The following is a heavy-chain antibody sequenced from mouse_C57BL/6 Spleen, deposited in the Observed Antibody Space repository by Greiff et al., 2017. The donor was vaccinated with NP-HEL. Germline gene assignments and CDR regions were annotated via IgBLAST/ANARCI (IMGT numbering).Heavy chain of an antibody. CDR3: ARWGTTVVPYFDY. CDR2: IDPSDSYT. Sequence: QVQLQQPGAELVRPGTSVKLSCKASGYTFTSYWMHWVKQRPGQGLEWIGVIDPSDSYTNYNQKFKGKATLTVDTSSSTAYMQLSSLTSEDSAVYYCARWGTTVVPYFDYWGQGTTRTVSS. V-gene: IGHV1-59*01. CDR1: GYTFTSYW. D-gene: IGHD1-1*01. J-gene: IGHJ2*01.